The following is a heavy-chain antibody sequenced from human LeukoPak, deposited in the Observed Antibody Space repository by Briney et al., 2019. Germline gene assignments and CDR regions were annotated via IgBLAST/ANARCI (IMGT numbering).Heavy chain of an antibody. J-gene: IGHJ4*02. CDR3: ARDILRAWEPLWSGYSPGY. D-gene: IGHD3-3*01. CDR1: GYTFTSYY. CDR2: INPSGGST. Sequence: ASVKDSCKASGYTFTSYYMHWVRQAPGQGLEWMGIINPSGGSTSYAQKFQGRVTMTRDTSTSTVYMELSSLRSEDTAVYYCARDILRAWEPLWSGYSPGYWGQGALVTVSS. V-gene: IGHV1-46*01.